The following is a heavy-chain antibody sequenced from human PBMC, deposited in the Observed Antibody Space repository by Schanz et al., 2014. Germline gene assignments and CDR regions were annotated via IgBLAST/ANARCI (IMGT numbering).Heavy chain of an antibody. D-gene: IGHD2-15*01. CDR2: VSRSTPDI. Sequence: EVQLVESGGGLVQPGGSLRLSCAASGFTFSSYAMSWVRQAPGKGLEWVSYVSRSTPDIYYADSVKGRFTMSRDNAKNSVFLQMNSLRAEDTAVYYCARLDPYCRSGTCSRAFDFWGQGTLVTVSS. CDR1: GFTFSSYA. V-gene: IGHV3-48*01. CDR3: ARLDPYCRSGTCSRAFDF. J-gene: IGHJ4*02.